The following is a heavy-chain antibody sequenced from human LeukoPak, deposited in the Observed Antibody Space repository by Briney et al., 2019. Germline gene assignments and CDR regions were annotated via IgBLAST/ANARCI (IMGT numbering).Heavy chain of an antibody. J-gene: IGHJ3*02. CDR2: INSDRSST. CDR3: AKDFRVAEELWFGELWNAFDI. D-gene: IGHD3-10*01. Sequence: PGGSLRLSCAAPGFTFSSYSMNWVRQAPRKGLDWVSRINSDRSSTSYADSVKGRFTIARDNSKNTLYLQVNSLRIEDTAVYYCAKDFRVAEELWFGELWNAFDIWGQGIRVAVSS. V-gene: IGHV3-74*01. CDR1: GFTFSSYS.